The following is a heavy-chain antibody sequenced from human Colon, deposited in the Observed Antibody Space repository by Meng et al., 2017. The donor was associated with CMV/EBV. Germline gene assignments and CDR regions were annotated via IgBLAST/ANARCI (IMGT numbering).Heavy chain of an antibody. V-gene: IGHV4-4*07. D-gene: IGHD5-18*01. CDR1: GGSISSYY. CDR2: IYPSGFP. Sequence: QVHLQASGPGLVKPSDTLSLSCTVSGGSISSYYWSWTRQPAGKGLEWIGRIYPSGFPKYKPSLESRVTMSADTSKNQISLKLTSVTAADTAVYYCARAQYTYGYWIFDYWGQGTLVTVSS. J-gene: IGHJ4*02. CDR3: ARAQYTYGYWIFDY.